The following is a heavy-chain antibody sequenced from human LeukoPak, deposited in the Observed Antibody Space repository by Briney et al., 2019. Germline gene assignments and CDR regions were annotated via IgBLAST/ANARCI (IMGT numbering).Heavy chain of an antibody. Sequence: PSETLSPTCTVSGGSISSNNYYWGWIRQPPGKGLEWIGSIYYSGSTYYNPSLKSRVTISVDTSKSQFSLKLSSVTAADTAVYYCASRFLEWLLDYWGQGTLVTVSS. J-gene: IGHJ4*02. CDR3: ASRFLEWLLDY. D-gene: IGHD3-3*01. CDR1: GGSISSNNYY. V-gene: IGHV4-39*01. CDR2: IYYSGST.